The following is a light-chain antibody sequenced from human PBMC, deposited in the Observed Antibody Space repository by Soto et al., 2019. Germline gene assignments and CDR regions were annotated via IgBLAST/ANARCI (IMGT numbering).Light chain of an antibody. CDR3: SSYAGSNNSV. CDR2: EVS. J-gene: IGLJ1*01. Sequence: QSALTQPPSASGSPGQSVTISCTGTSSDIGGYNYVSWYQQHPGKAPKVMIYEVSKRPSGVPDRFSGSKSGNTASLTVSGLQAEDEADYYCSSYAGSNNSVFGPGTQLTVL. V-gene: IGLV2-8*01. CDR1: SSDIGGYNY.